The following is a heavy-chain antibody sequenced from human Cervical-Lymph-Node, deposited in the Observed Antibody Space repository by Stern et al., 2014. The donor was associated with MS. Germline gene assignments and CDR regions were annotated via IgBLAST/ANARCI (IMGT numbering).Heavy chain of an antibody. V-gene: IGHV4-61*02. CDR3: AREDYDGSGHPYYYGLDV. CDR1: GGSIASSSYY. D-gene: IGHD3-22*01. CDR2: IFTSGSP. J-gene: IGHJ6*02. Sequence: QLQLQESGPGLVKPSQTLSLTCTVSGGSIASSSYYWSWIRQPAGKGLEWIGRIFTSGSPNYNPSLQSRITLSVDPSKNQFSLRLSSVTAADTAVYYCAREDYDGSGHPYYYGLDVWGQGTTVTVSS.